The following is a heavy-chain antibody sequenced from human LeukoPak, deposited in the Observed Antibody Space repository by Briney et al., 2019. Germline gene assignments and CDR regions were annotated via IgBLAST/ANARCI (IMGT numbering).Heavy chain of an antibody. D-gene: IGHD3-10*01. J-gene: IGHJ4*02. CDR1: GFTFSSYS. Sequence: PGGSLRLSCAASGFTFSSYSMNWVRQAPGKGLEWVSSISSSSSYIYYADSVKGRFTISRDNAKNSLYLQMNGLRAEDTATYYCAKVGPKSYFASGSYSDYWGQGTLVTVSS. CDR3: AKVGPKSYFASGSYSDY. V-gene: IGHV3-21*04. CDR2: ISSSSSYI.